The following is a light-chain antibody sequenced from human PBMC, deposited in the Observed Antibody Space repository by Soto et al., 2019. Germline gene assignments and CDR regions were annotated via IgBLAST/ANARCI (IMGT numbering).Light chain of an antibody. Sequence: QSALTQPASVSGSPGQSITISCTGTSSDVGGYNYVSWYQQHPGKVPKLIIHEVSNRPPGVSNRFSGSKSGNTASLTISGLQAEDEADYYCSSYTTSSTLLFGGGTKVTVL. CDR3: SSYTTSSTLL. CDR2: EVS. V-gene: IGLV2-14*01. J-gene: IGLJ2*01. CDR1: SSDVGGYNY.